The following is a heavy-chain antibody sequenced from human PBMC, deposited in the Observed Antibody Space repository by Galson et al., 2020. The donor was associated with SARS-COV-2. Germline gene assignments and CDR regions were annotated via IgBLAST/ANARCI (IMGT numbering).Heavy chain of an antibody. J-gene: IGHJ4*02. CDR3: AKDRDPYYYDSSGPFDY. CDR1: GFTFSSYG. CDR2: ISYDGSNK. D-gene: IGHD3-22*01. Sequence: GGSLRLSCAASGFTFSSYGMPWVRQAPGKGLEWVAVISYDGSNKYYADSVKGRFTISRDNSKNTLYLQMKSLRAEDTAVYYCAKDRDPYYYDSSGPFDYWGQGTLVTVSS. V-gene: IGHV3-30*18.